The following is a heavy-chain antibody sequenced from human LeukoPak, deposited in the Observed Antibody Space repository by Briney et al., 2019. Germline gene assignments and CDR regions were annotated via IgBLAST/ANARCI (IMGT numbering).Heavy chain of an antibody. J-gene: IGHJ5*02. V-gene: IGHV1-8*01. Sequence: GASVKVSCKASGYTFTSYDINWVRQATGQGLEWMGRMNPNSGNTGYAQKFQGRVTMTRNTSISTAYMELSSLRSEDTAVYYCARGAVFYIWVYSVVGNWFDPWGQGTLVTVSS. CDR1: GYTFTSYD. CDR2: MNPNSGNT. CDR3: ARGAVFYIWVYSVVGNWFDP. D-gene: IGHD3-16*01.